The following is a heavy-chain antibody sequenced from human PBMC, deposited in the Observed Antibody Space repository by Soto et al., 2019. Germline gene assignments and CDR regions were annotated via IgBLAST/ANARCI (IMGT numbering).Heavy chain of an antibody. Sequence: QVQLVESGGGVVQPGRSLRLSCAASGFTFSSYGMHWVRQAPGKGLEWVAVISYDGSNKYYADSVKGRFTISRDNSKNTLYLQMNSLRAEDTGVYYCAKRIAVAGTGCYGMDVWGQGTTVTVSS. CDR2: ISYDGSNK. V-gene: IGHV3-30*18. J-gene: IGHJ6*02. CDR1: GFTFSSYG. CDR3: AKRIAVAGTGCYGMDV. D-gene: IGHD6-19*01.